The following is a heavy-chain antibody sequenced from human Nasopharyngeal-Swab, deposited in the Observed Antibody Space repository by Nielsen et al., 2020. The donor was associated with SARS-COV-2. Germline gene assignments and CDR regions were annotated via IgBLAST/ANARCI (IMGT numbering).Heavy chain of an antibody. CDR3: ARDIMITFGGVITDLLAY. V-gene: IGHV1-3*01. CDR1: GYAFNDYT. J-gene: IGHJ4*02. CDR2: INPDNGDT. Sequence: ASVKVSCKSSGYAFNDYTMQWVRQAPGQGLEWLGWINPDNGDTKYSQKFQGRVAITGDTSASTAYLELSGLTSEDTAVYYRARDIMITFGGVITDLLAYWGQGTLVSVSS. D-gene: IGHD3-16*02.